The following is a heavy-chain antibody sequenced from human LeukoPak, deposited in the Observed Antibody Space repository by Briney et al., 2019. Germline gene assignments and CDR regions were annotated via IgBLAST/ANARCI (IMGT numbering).Heavy chain of an antibody. V-gene: IGHV1-2*02. J-gene: IGHJ4*02. Sequence: ASVKVSCTASGGTFSTYAINWVRQAPGQGLEWMGWINPNSGGTNYAQKFQGRVTMTRDTSISTAYMELSRLRSDDTAVYYCASLRYYYDSSGYYYFDYWGQGTLVTVSS. D-gene: IGHD3-22*01. CDR3: ASLRYYYDSSGYYYFDY. CDR2: INPNSGGT. CDR1: GGTFSTYA.